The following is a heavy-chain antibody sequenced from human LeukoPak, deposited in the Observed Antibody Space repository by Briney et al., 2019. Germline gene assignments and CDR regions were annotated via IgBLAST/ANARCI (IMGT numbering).Heavy chain of an antibody. J-gene: IGHJ4*02. D-gene: IGHD5-18*01. V-gene: IGHV4-59*08. CDR2: IFYEGKT. CDR3: ARGAALVTHRYFDY. Sequence: PSETLSLTCTVSDGSISACYWSWIRQSPGKGLEWIGYIFYEGKTVYNPSLESRVTFSIGSPNNHFFLRMTSVTAADTAVYYCARGAALVTHRYFDYWGPGTLVTVSS. CDR1: DGSISACY.